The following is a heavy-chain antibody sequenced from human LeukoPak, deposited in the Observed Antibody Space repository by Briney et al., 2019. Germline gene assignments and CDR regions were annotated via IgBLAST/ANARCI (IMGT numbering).Heavy chain of an antibody. CDR3: AREMSGEWFGKFIYPNFDY. D-gene: IGHD3-10*01. CDR1: GFTFSSYW. Sequence: GGSLRLSCAASGFTFSSYWMSWVRQAPGKGLEWVANIKQDGSEKYYVDSVKGRFTISRDNAKNSLYLQMNSLRAEDTAVYYCAREMSGEWFGKFIYPNFDYWGQGTLVTVSS. V-gene: IGHV3-7*01. J-gene: IGHJ4*02. CDR2: IKQDGSEK.